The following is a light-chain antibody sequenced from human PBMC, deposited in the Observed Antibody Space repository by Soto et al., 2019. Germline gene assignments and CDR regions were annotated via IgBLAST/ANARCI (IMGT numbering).Light chain of an antibody. CDR2: GAS. CDR1: QSVSSN. J-gene: IGKJ1*01. V-gene: IGKV3-15*01. Sequence: EIVMTQSPATLSVSPGERATLSCRASQSVSSNLAWYQQNPGQAPRLLIYGASTRATGIPARFSGSGSGTXXXXXXXXXXXXXXXVYYCQQYNNWPQTFGQGTKVEIK. CDR3: QQYNNWPQT.